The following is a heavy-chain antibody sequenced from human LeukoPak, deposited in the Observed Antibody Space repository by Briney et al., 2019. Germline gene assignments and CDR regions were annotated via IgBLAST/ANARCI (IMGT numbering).Heavy chain of an antibody. CDR2: IHYSGST. D-gene: IGHD4-17*01. J-gene: IGHJ5*02. V-gene: IGHV4-59*08. CDR1: GGSISSYY. CDR3: ARHAYGNWFDP. Sequence: PSETLSLTCTVSGGSISSYYWSWIRQPPGKGLEWIGYIHYSGSTNYNPSLKSRVTISVDTSKNQFSLKLSSVTAADTAVYYCARHAYGNWFDPWGQGTLVTVSS.